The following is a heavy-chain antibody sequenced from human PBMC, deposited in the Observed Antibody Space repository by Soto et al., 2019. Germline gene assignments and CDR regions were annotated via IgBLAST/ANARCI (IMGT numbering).Heavy chain of an antibody. CDR3: VRDLTDGYVDFDS. D-gene: IGHD5-12*01. Sequence: GGSLRLSCAASGFIFGTYAMSWVRQAPAKGLEWVSSISPDGFNTIYADSVKGRFTISRDNAKNTLYLQMSSLRAEDTAVYYCVRDLTDGYVDFDSWGQGTPVTVSS. CDR1: GFIFGTYA. J-gene: IGHJ4*02. CDR2: ISPDGFNT. V-gene: IGHV3-23*01.